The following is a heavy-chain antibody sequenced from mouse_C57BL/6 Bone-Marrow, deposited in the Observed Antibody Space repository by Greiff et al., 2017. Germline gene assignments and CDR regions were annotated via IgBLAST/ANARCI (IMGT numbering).Heavy chain of an antibody. V-gene: IGHV14-4*01. CDR1: GFNIKDDY. J-gene: IGHJ4*01. Sequence: VHVKQSGAELVRPGASVKLSCTASGFNIKDDYMHWVKQRPEQGLEWIGWIDPENGDTEYASKFQGKATITADTSSNTAYLQLSSLTSEDTAVYYCKGYAMDDWGQGTSVTVSS. CDR3: KGYAMDD. CDR2: IDPENGDT.